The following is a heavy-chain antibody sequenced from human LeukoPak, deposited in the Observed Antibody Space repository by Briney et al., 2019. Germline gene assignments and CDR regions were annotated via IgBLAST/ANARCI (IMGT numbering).Heavy chain of an antibody. CDR2: INPSGGST. J-gene: IGHJ6*03. V-gene: IGHV1-46*01. CDR3: ARGLSGTDYMDV. Sequence: ASVKVSCKASGYTFTSYYMHWVRQAPGQGLEWMGIINPSGGSTSYAQKFQGRVTMTRDMSTSTVYMELSSLRSEDTAVYYCARGLSGTDYMDVWGKGTTVTISS. CDR1: GYTFTSYY. D-gene: IGHD3-10*01.